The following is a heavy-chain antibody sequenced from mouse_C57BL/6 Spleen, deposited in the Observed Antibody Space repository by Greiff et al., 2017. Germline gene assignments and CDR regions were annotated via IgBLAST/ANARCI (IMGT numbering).Heavy chain of an antibody. D-gene: IGHD2-4*01. V-gene: IGHV1-64*01. J-gene: IGHJ1*03. CDR1: GYTFTSYW. CDR2: IHPNSGST. Sequence: QVHVKQSGAELVKPGASVKLSCKASGYTFTSYWMNWVKQRPGQGLEWIGMIHPNSGSTNYNEKFKSKATLTVDKSSSTAYMQLSSLTSEDSAVYYCAREDYDWYCDVWGTGTTVTVSS. CDR3: AREDYDWYCDV.